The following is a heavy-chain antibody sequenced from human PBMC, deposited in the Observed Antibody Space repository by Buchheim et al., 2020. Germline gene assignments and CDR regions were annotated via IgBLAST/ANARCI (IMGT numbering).Heavy chain of an antibody. J-gene: IGHJ4*02. D-gene: IGHD3-16*01. CDR3: ARQVDFDNNDYYFYY. V-gene: IGHV1-69*06. CDR1: GGTFSNYA. CDR2: ITPLFGRA. Sequence: QVQLVQSASEVKKPGSSVKVSCKASGGTFSNYAINWVRQAPGQGPEWMGGITPLFGRAHYAQNFQGRVTISADTSTNTAFVELRSLRSEDTAVYYCARQVDFDNNDYYFYYWGQGT.